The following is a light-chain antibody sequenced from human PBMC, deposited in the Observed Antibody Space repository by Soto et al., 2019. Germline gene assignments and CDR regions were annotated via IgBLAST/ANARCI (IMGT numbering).Light chain of an antibody. J-gene: IGLJ1*01. Sequence: QSALTQPPSASGSPGQSVTISCTGTSSDVGGYNYVSWYQHHPGKAPKLIIYEVYKRPSGVPDRFSGSKSGNTAALTVSGLQAEDEADYYCSSYVGNNSYVFGTGTKVTVL. CDR2: EVY. V-gene: IGLV2-8*01. CDR1: SSDVGGYNY. CDR3: SSYVGNNSYV.